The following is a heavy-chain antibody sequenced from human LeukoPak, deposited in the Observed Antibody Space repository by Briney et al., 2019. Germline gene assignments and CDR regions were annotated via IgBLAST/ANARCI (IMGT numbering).Heavy chain of an antibody. V-gene: IGHV3-30*18. CDR2: ISYDGGNK. Sequence: GGSLRLSCAASGFTFSSYGMHWVRQAPGKGLEWVAVISYDGGNKYYADSVRGRFTISRDNSKNTLYLQMNSLRAEDTAVYYCAKDSSGRFDYWGQGTLVTVSS. D-gene: IGHD6-19*01. J-gene: IGHJ4*02. CDR1: GFTFSSYG. CDR3: AKDSSGRFDY.